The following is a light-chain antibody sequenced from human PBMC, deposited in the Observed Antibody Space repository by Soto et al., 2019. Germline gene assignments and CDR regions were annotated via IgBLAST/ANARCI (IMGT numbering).Light chain of an antibody. J-gene: IGKJ4*01. CDR3: QQRDDWVS. CDR2: GAS. Sequence: ETVLTQSPATLSLSPGDTATLSCRASQSVRRYFAWYQQKPGQAPRLLIYGASTRATGIPARFSGSGSGTDFTLTISSLEPEDFAVYYCQQRDDWVSFGGGTKVDIK. V-gene: IGKV3-11*01. CDR1: QSVRRY.